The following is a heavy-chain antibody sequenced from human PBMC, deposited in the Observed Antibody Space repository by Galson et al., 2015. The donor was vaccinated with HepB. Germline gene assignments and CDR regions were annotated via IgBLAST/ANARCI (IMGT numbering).Heavy chain of an antibody. CDR1: GLTVENSW. J-gene: IGHJ5*02. V-gene: IGHV3-7*03. CDR2: INQDGSEK. D-gene: IGHD3-16*01. CDR3: AKDYYAFGGAINWLDP. Sequence: SLRLSCAASGLTVENSWMTWVRQAPGKGLEWVANINQDGSEKYYVHSLKGRFTISRDNAKNSLFLQMNSLRAEDTAVYYCAKDYYAFGGAINWLDPWGQGTLVTVSS.